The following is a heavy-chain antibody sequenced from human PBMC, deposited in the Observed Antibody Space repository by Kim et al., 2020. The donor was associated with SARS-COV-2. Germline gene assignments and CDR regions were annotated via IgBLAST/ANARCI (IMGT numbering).Heavy chain of an antibody. CDR2: Q. CDR3: ASMVGGVGAMN. J-gene: IGHJ4*02. V-gene: IGHV3-30*01. D-gene: IGHD1-26*01. Sequence: QYYAGPVKGRFTISRTNSKNTLYLQMNSLRAEDTAVYYCASMVGGVGAMNWGQGTLVTVSS.